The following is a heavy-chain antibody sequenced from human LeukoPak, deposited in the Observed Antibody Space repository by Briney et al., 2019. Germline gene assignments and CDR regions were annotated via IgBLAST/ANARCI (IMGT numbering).Heavy chain of an antibody. CDR3: AKRDGSGSSSSFDY. CDR2: ISGGSGNT. V-gene: IGHV3-23*01. Sequence: GGSLRLSCAASGFNFSGYAMTWVRQAPGRGLEWVSSISGGSGNTYYADSVKGRFTISRDNAKNTLSLQMNSLRAEDTAVYYCAKRDGSGSSSSFDYWGQGTLVTVSS. CDR1: GFNFSGYA. D-gene: IGHD3-10*01. J-gene: IGHJ4*02.